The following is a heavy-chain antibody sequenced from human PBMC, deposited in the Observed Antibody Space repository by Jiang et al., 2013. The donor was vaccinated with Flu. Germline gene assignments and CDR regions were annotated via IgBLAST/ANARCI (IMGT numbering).Heavy chain of an antibody. CDR1: G. J-gene: IGHJ4*02. Sequence: GISWVRQAPGQGLEWVGWISGYNGNAKSAQKVQGRLTLTTDTSTSTAYMELRSLRSDDTAVYYCARDSNYDVDHWGQGTLVTVSS. V-gene: IGHV1-18*01. CDR2: ISGYNGNA. D-gene: IGHD1-7*01. CDR3: ARDSNYDVDH.